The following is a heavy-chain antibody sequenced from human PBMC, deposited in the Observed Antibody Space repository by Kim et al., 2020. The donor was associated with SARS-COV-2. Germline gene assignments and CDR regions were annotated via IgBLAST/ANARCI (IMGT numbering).Heavy chain of an antibody. CDR1: GFTFSSYS. V-gene: IGHV3-21*01. CDR2: IRSSIRYI. CDR3: ARTVLINYDFWSGYYNDPGY. D-gene: IGHD3-3*01. J-gene: IGHJ4*02. Sequence: GGSLRLSCAASGFTFSSYSMNWVRQAPGKGLEWVSSIRSSIRYIYYADAVSGRFTISRDNAKNSLYLQMNSLRAEDTAVYYCARTVLINYDFWSGYYNDPGYWGQGTLFTVSS.